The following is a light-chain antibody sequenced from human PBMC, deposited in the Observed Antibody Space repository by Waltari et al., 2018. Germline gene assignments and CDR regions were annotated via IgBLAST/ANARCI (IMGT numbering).Light chain of an antibody. J-gene: IGKJ2*01. CDR2: AAS. Sequence: DIQMTQSPSSLSASLGDRVNITCRASQSISSYLNWYQQKPGKAPKLLIYAASSLQSGVPSRFSGSGSGTDFTLTISSLQPEDFATYYCQQYNNYPYTFGQGTKLEIK. CDR1: QSISSY. V-gene: IGKV1-39*01. CDR3: QQYNNYPYT.